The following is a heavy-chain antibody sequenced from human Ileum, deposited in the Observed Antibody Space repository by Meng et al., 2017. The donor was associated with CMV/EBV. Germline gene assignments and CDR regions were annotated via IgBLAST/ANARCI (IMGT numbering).Heavy chain of an antibody. Sequence: QITLKESGPTLVKPTQPLPLTCTFSGFSLSTTGVGVGWIRQPPGKALEWLALIYWDDDKRYSPSLKSRLTITKDTSKNQVVLTMTNMDPVDTATYYCARNYYDSGPFQYWGQGTLVTVAS. J-gene: IGHJ4*01. D-gene: IGHD3-22*01. CDR3: ARNYYDSGPFQY. CDR1: GFSLSTTGVG. CDR2: IYWDDDK. V-gene: IGHV2-5*02.